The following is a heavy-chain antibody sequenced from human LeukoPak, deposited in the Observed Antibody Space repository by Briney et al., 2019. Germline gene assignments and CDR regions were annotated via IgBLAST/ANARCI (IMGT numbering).Heavy chain of an antibody. V-gene: IGHV3-53*01. CDR2: IYSGGRT. D-gene: IGHD6-19*01. CDR1: GFTVGNNY. J-gene: IGHJ1*01. CDR3: ARDPPGIAVSVTGG. Sequence: PGGSLRLSCTASGFTVGNNYMNSFRQAPGKGLEWVSLIYSGGRTYYADSVKGRFTISRDNSKNTLYLQMSSIRVEDTAVYYCARDPPGIAVSVTGGWGQGTLVTVSS.